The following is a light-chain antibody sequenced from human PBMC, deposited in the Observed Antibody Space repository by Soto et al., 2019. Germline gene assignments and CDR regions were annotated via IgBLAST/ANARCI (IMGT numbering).Light chain of an antibody. CDR2: AAS. CDR3: QQSYITPWT. J-gene: IGKJ1*01. Sequence: DIRMTQSPSSLSASVGDRVTITCRASASISNYLNWYQQTPGKAPNLLIYAASSLQSGVPSRFSGSGSGTDFTLTISKLQPEDFATYYCQQSYITPWTFGQGTKVDIK. V-gene: IGKV1-39*01. CDR1: ASISNY.